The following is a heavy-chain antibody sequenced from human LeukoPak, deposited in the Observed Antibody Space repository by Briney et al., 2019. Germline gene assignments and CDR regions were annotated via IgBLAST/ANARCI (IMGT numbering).Heavy chain of an antibody. V-gene: IGHV1-46*01. Sequence: ASVKVSCKASGYTFTSYYMHWVRQAPGQGLEWMGIINPSGGSTSYAQKFQGRVTMTRDTSTSTVYMELSSLRSEDTAVYYCARANRYCSGGSCPQSDFDYWGQGTLVTVSP. CDR2: INPSGGST. D-gene: IGHD2-15*01. CDR3: ARANRYCSGGSCPQSDFDY. CDR1: GYTFTSYY. J-gene: IGHJ4*02.